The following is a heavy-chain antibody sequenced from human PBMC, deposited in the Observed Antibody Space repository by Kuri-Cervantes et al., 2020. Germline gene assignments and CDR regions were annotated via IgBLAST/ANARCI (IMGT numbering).Heavy chain of an antibody. CDR3: ARETVIAALDY. V-gene: IGHV4-59*12. Sequence: SETLSLTCTVSGGSISSYYWSWIRQPPGKGLEWTGYIYYSGSTNYNPSLKSRVTISVDTSKNQFSLKLSSVTAADTAVYYCARETVIAALDYWGQGTLVTVSS. CDR1: GGSISSYY. CDR2: IYYSGST. D-gene: IGHD6-13*01. J-gene: IGHJ4*02.